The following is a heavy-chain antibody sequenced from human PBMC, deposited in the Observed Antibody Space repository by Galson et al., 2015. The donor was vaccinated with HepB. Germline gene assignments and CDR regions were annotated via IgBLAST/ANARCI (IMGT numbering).Heavy chain of an antibody. CDR1: GYTFTDYY. D-gene: IGHD4-11*01. CDR3: ARERGALDHSNPGPYYMDV. CDR2: INPRGDST. Sequence: SVKVSCTASGYTFTDYYIHWVRQAPGQGLEWMGIINPRGDSTSYAQKFKGRVTMTRDTSTSTVYVELSSLGSDDTAVYYCARERGALDHSNPGPYYMDVWGKGTTVTVSS. V-gene: IGHV1-46*03. J-gene: IGHJ6*03.